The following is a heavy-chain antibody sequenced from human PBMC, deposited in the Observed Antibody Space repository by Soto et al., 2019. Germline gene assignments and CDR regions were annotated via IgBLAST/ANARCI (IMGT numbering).Heavy chain of an antibody. J-gene: IGHJ2*01. D-gene: IGHD3-9*01. CDR2: INDRGSI. Sequence: QVQLQQWGAGPLRPLETLSLTCGVSGGSFSGYYWAWIRQSPGKGLEWSGEINDRGSINYNPSLKSRVGISVDTSKNHYSLTLRSVTAADTAVYYCARESHDILTGPPWVWYFDLWGRGTLVTVSS. CDR3: ARESHDILTGPPWVWYFDL. CDR1: GGSFSGYY. V-gene: IGHV4-34*01.